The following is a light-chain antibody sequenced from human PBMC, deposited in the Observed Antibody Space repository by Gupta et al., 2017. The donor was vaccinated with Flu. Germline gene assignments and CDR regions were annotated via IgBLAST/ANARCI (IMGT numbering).Light chain of an antibody. CDR3: QKYDNRTPYT. J-gene: IGKJ2*01. CDR2: EAS. CDR1: QDISNY. V-gene: IGKV1-33*01. Sequence: DIQMTQSPSSLSASVGERVTITCQASQDISNYLNWYQQKPGKAPKLLIYEASNLETGVPSRFSGSGSGTDFTLTISSLQPEDIATYYCQKYDNRTPYTFGRGTKLEIK.